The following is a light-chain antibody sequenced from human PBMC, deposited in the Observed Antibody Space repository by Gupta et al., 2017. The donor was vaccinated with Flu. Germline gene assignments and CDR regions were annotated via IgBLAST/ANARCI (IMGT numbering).Light chain of an antibody. J-gene: IGLJ3*02. Sequence: SVTISCTGTSSDVGSYNYVSWYQQHPGKAPKLMIYEVSKRPSGVPDRFSASKSGNTASLTVSGLQAEDEADYYCSSYADSNYLVFGGGTTLTVL. CDR2: EVS. CDR3: SSYADSNYLV. CDR1: SSDVGSYNY. V-gene: IGLV2-8*01.